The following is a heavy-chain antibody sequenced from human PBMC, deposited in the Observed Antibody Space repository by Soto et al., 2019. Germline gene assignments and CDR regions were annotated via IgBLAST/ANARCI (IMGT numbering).Heavy chain of an antibody. CDR1: GFTFTSFA. CDR3: AKDATRSSGWYHFDY. CDR2: INDSGDST. J-gene: IGHJ4*02. V-gene: IGHV3-23*01. D-gene: IGHD6-19*01. Sequence: GGSLRLSCAASGFTFTSFAMGWVRQAPGKGLEWVSVINDSGDSTYYADSVKGRFTISRDNSKNTLYLQMSSLRAEDTAIYYCAKDATRSSGWYHFDYWGQGALVTVSS.